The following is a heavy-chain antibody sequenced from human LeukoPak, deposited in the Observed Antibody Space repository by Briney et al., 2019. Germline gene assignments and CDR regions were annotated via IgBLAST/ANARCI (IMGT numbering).Heavy chain of an antibody. D-gene: IGHD7-27*01. CDR3: ARGFKLGKEAFDI. J-gene: IGHJ3*02. CDR2: IIPIFGTA. Sequence: ASVKVSCKASGYTFTSYGISWVRQAPGQGLEWMGGIIPIFGTANYAQKFQGRVTITADESTSTAYMELSSLRSEDTAVYYCARGFKLGKEAFDIWGQGTMVTVSS. V-gene: IGHV1-69*13. CDR1: GYTFTSYG.